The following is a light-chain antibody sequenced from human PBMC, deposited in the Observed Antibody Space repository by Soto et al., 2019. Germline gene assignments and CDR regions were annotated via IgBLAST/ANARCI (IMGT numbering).Light chain of an antibody. CDR2: DVT. J-gene: IGLJ3*02. CDR1: SSDVGSYKY. CDR3: CSYAGSYTWV. Sequence: QSVLTQPRSVSGSPGQSVTISCTGTSSDVGSYKYVSWYQQLPGTAPKLIIYDVTKRPSGVPDRFSGSMSGNTASLTISGLQAEDEADYSCCSYAGSYTWVFGGGTKLT. V-gene: IGLV2-11*01.